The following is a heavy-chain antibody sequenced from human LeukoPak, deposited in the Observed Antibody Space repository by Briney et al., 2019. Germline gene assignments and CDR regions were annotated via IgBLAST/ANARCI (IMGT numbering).Heavy chain of an antibody. CDR2: INHSGST. V-gene: IGHV4-34*01. Sequence: PSETLSLTCAVYGGSFSGYYWSWIRQPPGKGLEWIGEINHSGSTNYNPSLKSRVTISVDTSKNQFSLKLSSVTAADTAVYYCARGLEWLRGFDPWGQGTLVTVSS. D-gene: IGHD3-3*01. CDR3: ARGLEWLRGFDP. CDR1: GGSFSGYY. J-gene: IGHJ5*02.